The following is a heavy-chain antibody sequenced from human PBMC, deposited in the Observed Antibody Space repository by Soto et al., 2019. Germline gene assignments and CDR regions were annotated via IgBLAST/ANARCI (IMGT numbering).Heavy chain of an antibody. CDR1: GFTFRTSA. D-gene: IGHD3-16*01. CDR2: ISNDGTYK. V-gene: IGHV3-30*04. Sequence: QIQLVESGGGVVQPGRSLRLSCAASGFTFRTSAMHWVRQAPGKGLEWVALISNDGTYKYYSDYVQGRFIISRDNSENTFYLQRNSLRPEDTAVYVCARGAGLIMMVAVDNWGPGTMVTVSS. CDR3: ARGAGLIMMVAVDN. J-gene: IGHJ3*02.